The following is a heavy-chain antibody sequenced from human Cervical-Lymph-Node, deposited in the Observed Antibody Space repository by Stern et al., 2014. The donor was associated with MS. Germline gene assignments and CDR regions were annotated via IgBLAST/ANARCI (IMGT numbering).Heavy chain of an antibody. Sequence: VQLVESGGGVVQPGRSLRLSCAGSGFTFSSYGMHWVRQAPGKGLEWVALIWYDGSNKYYADSVKGRFTISRDNSKNTLYLQMNSLRAEDTAVYYCARDAMYSGSYPDYWGRGILVTVSS. CDR3: ARDAMYSGSYPDY. V-gene: IGHV3-33*01. J-gene: IGHJ4*02. CDR1: GFTFSSYG. D-gene: IGHD1-26*01. CDR2: IWYDGSNK.